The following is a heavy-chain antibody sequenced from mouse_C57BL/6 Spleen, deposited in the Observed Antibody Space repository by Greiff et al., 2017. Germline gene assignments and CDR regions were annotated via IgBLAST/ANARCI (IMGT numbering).Heavy chain of an antibody. V-gene: IGHV1-82*01. CDR3: ARDYYGSSYVYAMDY. D-gene: IGHD1-1*01. CDR2: IYPGDGDT. Sequence: QVQLKESGPELVKPGASVKISCKASGYAFSSSWMNWVKQRPGKGLEWIGRIYPGDGDTNYNGKFKGKATLTADKSSSTAYMQLSSLTSEDSAVYFGARDYYGSSYVYAMDYWGQGTSVTVSS. CDR1: GYAFSSSW. J-gene: IGHJ4*01.